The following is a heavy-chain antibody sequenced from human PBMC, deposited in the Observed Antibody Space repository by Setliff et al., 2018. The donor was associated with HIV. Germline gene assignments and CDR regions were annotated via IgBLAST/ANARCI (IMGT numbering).Heavy chain of an antibody. V-gene: IGHV3-23*01. Sequence: LRLSCAASGLALSGYAMTWVRQAPGKGLEWVSAISGSGGRTYFADSVQGRFTISRDNSKNTLYLQMNSLRVEDTAVYHCARSPQGGYFDYWGQSTLVTVSS. CDR2: ISGSGGRT. CDR3: ARSPQGGYFDY. J-gene: IGHJ4*03. CDR1: GLALSGYA.